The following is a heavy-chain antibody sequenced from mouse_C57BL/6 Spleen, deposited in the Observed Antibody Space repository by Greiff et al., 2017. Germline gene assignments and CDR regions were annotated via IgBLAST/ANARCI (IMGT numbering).Heavy chain of an antibody. Sequence: EVHLVESGGGLVKPGGSLKLSCAASGFTFSDYGMHWVRQAPEKGLEWVAYISSGSSTIYYADTVKGRFTISRDNAKNTLFLQMTSLRSEDTAMXYCAGGYVVATREGYFDVWGTGTTVTVSS. CDR1: GFTFSDYG. V-gene: IGHV5-17*01. CDR3: AGGYVVATREGYFDV. CDR2: ISSGSSTI. D-gene: IGHD1-1*01. J-gene: IGHJ1*03.